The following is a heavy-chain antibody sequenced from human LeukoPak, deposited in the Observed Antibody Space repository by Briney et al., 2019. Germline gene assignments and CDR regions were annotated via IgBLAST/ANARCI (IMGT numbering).Heavy chain of an antibody. V-gene: IGHV3-15*01. Sequence: KPGGSLRLSCAASGFTFSNAWMSWVRQAPGKGLEWVGRIKSKTDGGTTDYAAPVKGRFTISRDDSKNTLYLQMNSLKTEDTAVYYCTTDPTGSEEQLVLIDYWGQGTLVTVSS. CDR1: GFTFSNAW. CDR2: IKSKTDGGTT. D-gene: IGHD6-6*01. CDR3: TTDPTGSEEQLVLIDY. J-gene: IGHJ4*02.